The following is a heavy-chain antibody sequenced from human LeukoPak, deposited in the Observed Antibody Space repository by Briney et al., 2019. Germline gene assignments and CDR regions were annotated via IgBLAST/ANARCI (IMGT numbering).Heavy chain of an antibody. CDR3: ARAHDCGGISGPSTWDY. CDR2: INPHSGGT. V-gene: IGHV1-2*02. D-gene: IGHD4-23*01. CDR1: GYLFINYY. Sequence: ASVKVSCKASGYLFINYYVHWVRQAPGQGLEWMGWINPHSGGTNYAKKFQGRVTVTRDTSITTVYMELSRLTSDDTAVFYCARAHDCGGISGPSTWDYWGQGTLVTVSS. J-gene: IGHJ4*02.